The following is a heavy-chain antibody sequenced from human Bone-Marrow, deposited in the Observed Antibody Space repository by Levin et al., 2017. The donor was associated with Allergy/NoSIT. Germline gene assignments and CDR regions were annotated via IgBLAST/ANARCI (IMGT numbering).Heavy chain of an antibody. J-gene: IGHJ5*02. CDR2: IHHSGTT. D-gene: IGHD1-26*01. Sequence: SETLSLTCTVSGVSISSYYWIWIRQSPGIGLECIGSIHHSGTTNYKSSLRSRVTISVDTSKNQFSLKMNSVTAADTAVYYCARGREGTPNGWLDPWGQGTPVTVSS. CDR3: ARGREGTPNGWLDP. CDR1: GVSISSYY. V-gene: IGHV4-59*01.